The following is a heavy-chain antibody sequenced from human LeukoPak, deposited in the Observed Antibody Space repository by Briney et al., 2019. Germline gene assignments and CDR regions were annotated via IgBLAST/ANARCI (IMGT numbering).Heavy chain of an antibody. CDR3: ARGVVAGYDFWSGYYWFDP. CDR2: ISAYNGNT. V-gene: IGHV1-18*01. J-gene: IGHJ5*02. D-gene: IGHD3-3*01. CDR1: GYTFTSYG. Sequence: GASVKVSCKASGYTFTSYGISWVRQAPGQGLEWRGWISAYNGNTNYAQKLQGRVTMTTDTSTSTAYMELRSLRSDDTAVYYCARGVVAGYDFWSGYYWFDPWGQGTLVTVSS.